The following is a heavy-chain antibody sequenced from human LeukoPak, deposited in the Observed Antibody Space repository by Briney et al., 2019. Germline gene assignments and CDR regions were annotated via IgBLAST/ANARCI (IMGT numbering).Heavy chain of an antibody. CDR2: IYTSGST. CDR3: ARVSAPGYISGWSISFQSHWFDP. CDR1: GGSISSYY. V-gene: IGHV4-4*07. D-gene: IGHD6-19*01. Sequence: SETLSLTGTVSGGSISSYYWSWIRQPAGKGLEWIGRIYTSGSTNYNPSLKSRVTMSVDTSKNQFSLKLSSVTAADAAVYYCARVSAPGYISGWSISFQSHWFDPWGQGTLVTVSS. J-gene: IGHJ5*02.